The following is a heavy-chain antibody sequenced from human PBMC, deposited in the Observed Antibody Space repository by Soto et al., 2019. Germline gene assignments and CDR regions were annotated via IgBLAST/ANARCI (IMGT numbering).Heavy chain of an antibody. CDR3: AKDIRYCSSTSCLYYYYGMDV. CDR1: GFTFSSYA. Sequence: PGGSLRLSCAASGFTFSSYAMSWVRQAPGKGLEWVSAISGSGGSTYYADSVKGRFTISRDNSKNTLYLQMNSLRAEDTAVYYCAKDIRYCSSTSCLYYYYGMDVWGQGTTVTVSS. CDR2: ISGSGGST. D-gene: IGHD2-2*01. J-gene: IGHJ6*02. V-gene: IGHV3-23*01.